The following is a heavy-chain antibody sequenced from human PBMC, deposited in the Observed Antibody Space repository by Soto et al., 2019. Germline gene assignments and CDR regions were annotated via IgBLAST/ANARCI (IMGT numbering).Heavy chain of an antibody. J-gene: IGHJ4*02. CDR1: GGSISSYY. V-gene: IGHV4-59*01. D-gene: IGHD3-22*01. CDR3: ARSGYYGPRAFHD. Sequence: LSLTCTVSGGSISSYYWSWIRQPPGNVLEWMGYIYYSGSTNYNPSLKSRVTISVDTSKNQFSLKLSSVTAADTAVYYCARSGYYGPRAFHDWGEGPPGTVSS. CDR2: IYYSGST.